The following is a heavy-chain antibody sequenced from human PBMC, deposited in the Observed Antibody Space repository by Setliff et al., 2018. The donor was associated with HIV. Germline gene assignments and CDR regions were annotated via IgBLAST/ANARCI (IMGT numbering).Heavy chain of an antibody. CDR3: ARGWGHDGFDF. CDR1: GGSISSSSYY. CDR2: INHSGGT. J-gene: IGHJ3*01. D-gene: IGHD7-27*01. Sequence: PSETLSLTCTVSGGSISSSSYYWSWIRQPPGKGLEWIGEINHSGGTNYNPSLKSRVTMSIGTSKNQFSLNVSSVTAADTAVYYCARGWGHDGFDFWGQGTMVTVS. V-gene: IGHV4-39*07.